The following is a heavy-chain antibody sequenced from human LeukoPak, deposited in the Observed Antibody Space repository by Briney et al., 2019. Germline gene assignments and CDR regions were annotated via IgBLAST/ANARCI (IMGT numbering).Heavy chain of an antibody. CDR2: ISYDGSNK. D-gene: IGHD3-16*01. CDR1: GFTFSSYG. V-gene: IGHV3-30*03. CDR3: ARDTHFGGDFDY. Sequence: GRSLRLSCAASGFTFSSYGMHWVRQAPGKGLEWVAVISYDGSNKYYADSVKGRFTISRDNVKNSLYLQMNSLRAEDTAVYYCARDTHFGGDFDYWGQGTLVTVSS. J-gene: IGHJ4*02.